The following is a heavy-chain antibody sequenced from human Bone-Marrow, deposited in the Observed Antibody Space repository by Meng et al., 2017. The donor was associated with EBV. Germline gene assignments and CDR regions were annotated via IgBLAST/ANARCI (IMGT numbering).Heavy chain of an antibody. D-gene: IGHD3-10*01. CDR1: GGTFCMCA. CDR3: ASESRRGFTPDY. V-gene: IGHV1-69*13. Sequence: VSKPWVSMWRSCNTSGGTFCMCACSWLRQATGQVLEWMGGFIPVSGAPHSARKFQDRVTITADESTSTHYMDLNNLKSEDTAMYYCASESRRGFTPDYWGQGTLVTVSS. J-gene: IGHJ4*02. CDR2: FIPVSGAP.